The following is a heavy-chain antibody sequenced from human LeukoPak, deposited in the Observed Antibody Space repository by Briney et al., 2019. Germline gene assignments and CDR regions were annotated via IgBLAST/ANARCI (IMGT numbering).Heavy chain of an antibody. D-gene: IGHD2-2*01. Sequence: ASVKVSCKASGYTFTSYDINWVRQAPGQGLEWMGWMNPNSGNTGYAQKFQGRVTITRNTSISTAYMELSSLRSEDTAGYYCARGTSSWTLYYYYYMDVWGKGTTVTVSS. CDR1: GYTFTSYD. CDR3: ARGTSSWTLYYYYYMDV. CDR2: MNPNSGNT. J-gene: IGHJ6*03. V-gene: IGHV1-8*03.